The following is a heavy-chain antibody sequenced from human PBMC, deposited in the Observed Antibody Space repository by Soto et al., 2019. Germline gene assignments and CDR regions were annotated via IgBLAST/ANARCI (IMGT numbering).Heavy chain of an antibody. V-gene: IGHV1-69*01. J-gene: IGHJ4*02. D-gene: IGHD6-13*01. CDR2: IIPICGTA. Sequence: QVQLVQSGAEVKKPGSSVKVSRKASGGTFSSYAISWVRQAPGQGLEWMGGIIPICGTANYAQKFQGRVTITADESTSTAYMELSSLRSEDTAVYYCARERKSSSWSRGFDYWGQGTLVTVSS. CDR3: ARERKSSSWSRGFDY. CDR1: GGTFSSYA.